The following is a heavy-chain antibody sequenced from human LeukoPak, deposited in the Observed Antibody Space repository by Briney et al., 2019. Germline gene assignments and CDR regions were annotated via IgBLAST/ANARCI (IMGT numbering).Heavy chain of an antibody. V-gene: IGHV3-74*01. CDR3: TRILANTYGGGDC. J-gene: IGHJ4*02. D-gene: IGHD4-23*01. CDR1: GFTFSRFW. CDR2: INPDGRST. Sequence: PGGSLRLSCAASGFTFSRFWMYWVRQVPGKGLVWVSRINPDGRSTNYADSVRGRFTMSRVNAKNTLYLQMNSLRSDDTAIYYCTRILANTYGGGDCWGQGTLVTVSS.